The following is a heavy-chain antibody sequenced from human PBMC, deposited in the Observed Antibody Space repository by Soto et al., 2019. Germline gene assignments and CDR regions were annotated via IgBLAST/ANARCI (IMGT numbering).Heavy chain of an antibody. V-gene: IGHV3-66*01. CDR2: IYSGGST. Sequence: EVRLVESGGGLVQPGGSLTLSCAASGFTVNSNYMSWVRQAPGKGLEWVSVIYSGGSTYYADSVKGRFTISRDNSKNTLYLQMNSLRAEDTAVYYCAREDGYYGMDVWGQGTTVTVSS. CDR1: GFTVNSNY. CDR3: AREDGYYGMDV. J-gene: IGHJ6*02.